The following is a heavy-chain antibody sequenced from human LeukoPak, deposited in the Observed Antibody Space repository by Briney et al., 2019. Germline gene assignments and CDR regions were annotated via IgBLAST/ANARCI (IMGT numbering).Heavy chain of an antibody. J-gene: IGHJ4*02. Sequence: EGSLRLSCAASGFTFSSYAMSWVRQAPGKGLEWVSAISGSGGSTYYADSVKGRFTISRDNSKNTLYLQMNSLRAEDTAVYYCAKPVTIFGVVVGDFFDYWGQGTLVTVSS. CDR2: ISGSGGST. CDR3: AKPVTIFGVVVGDFFDY. CDR1: GFTFSSYA. D-gene: IGHD3-3*01. V-gene: IGHV3-23*01.